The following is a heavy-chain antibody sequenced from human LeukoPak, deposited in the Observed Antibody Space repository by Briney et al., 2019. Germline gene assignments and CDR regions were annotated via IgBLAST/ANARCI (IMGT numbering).Heavy chain of an antibody. CDR2: ISSSSSYI. J-gene: IGHJ4*02. V-gene: IGHV3-21*01. CDR3: ASESAPDSSGYYYENY. D-gene: IGHD3-22*01. Sequence: GGSLRLSCAASGFTFSSYSMNWDRQAPGKGLEWVSSISSSSSYIYYADSVKGRFTISRDNAKNSLYLQMNSLRAEDTAVYYCASESAPDSSGYYYENYWGQGTLVTVSS. CDR1: GFTFSSYS.